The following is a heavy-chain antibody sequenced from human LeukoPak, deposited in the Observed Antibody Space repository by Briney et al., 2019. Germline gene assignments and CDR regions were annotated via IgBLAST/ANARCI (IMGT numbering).Heavy chain of an antibody. V-gene: IGHV4-34*01. CDR2: INHSGST. CDR3: ARGRGRQLWLTSGIPKGCWFDP. D-gene: IGHD5-18*01. J-gene: IGHJ5*02. Sequence: SETLSLTCAVHGGSFSGYSWSWIRQPPGKGLEWIGEINHSGSTNYNPSLKSRVTISVDTSKNQFSLKLSSVTAADTAVYYCARGRGRQLWLTSGIPKGCWFDPWGQGTLVTVSS. CDR1: GGSFSGYS.